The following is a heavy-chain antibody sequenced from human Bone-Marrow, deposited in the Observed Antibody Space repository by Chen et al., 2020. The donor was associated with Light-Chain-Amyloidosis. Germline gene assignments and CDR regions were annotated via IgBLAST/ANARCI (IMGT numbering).Heavy chain of an antibody. CDR3: ARAGDWQWPADFDY. D-gene: IGHD6-19*01. CDR2: IYYSGST. J-gene: IGHJ4*02. Sequence: QLQLQESGPGLVKPSETLSLTCTVSGGSISSSRYYWGWIRQPPGKGLEWIGSIYYSGSTYYNPSLKSRVTISVDTSKNQFSLKLSSVTAADTAVYYCARAGDWQWPADFDYWGQGTLVTVSS. CDR1: GGSISSSRYY. V-gene: IGHV4-39*07.